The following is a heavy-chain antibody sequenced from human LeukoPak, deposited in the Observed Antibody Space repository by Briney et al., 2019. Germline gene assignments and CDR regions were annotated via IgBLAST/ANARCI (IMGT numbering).Heavy chain of an antibody. J-gene: IGHJ4*02. V-gene: IGHV3-21*01. D-gene: IGHD2-8*01. Sequence: AGGSLRLSCAASGFTFSSYSMNWVRQAPGKGLEWVSSISSSSSYIYYADSVKGRFTISRDNAENSLYLQMNSLRAEDTAVYYCARDIYCTNTVCYFDSWGQGTLVTVSS. CDR2: ISSSSSYI. CDR3: ARDIYCTNTVCYFDS. CDR1: GFTFSSYS.